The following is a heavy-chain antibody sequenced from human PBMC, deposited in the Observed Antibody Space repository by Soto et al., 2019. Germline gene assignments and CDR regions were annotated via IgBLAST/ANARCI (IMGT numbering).Heavy chain of an antibody. CDR1: GFTFSSYA. CDR2: ISYDGSNK. Sequence: GESLKISCAASGFTFSSYAMHWVRQAPGKGLEWVAVISYDGSNKYYADSVKGRFTISRDNSKNTLYLQMNSLRAEDTAVYYCARPFGKNGDLYFDYWGQGTLVTVSS. V-gene: IGHV3-30-3*01. D-gene: IGHD4-17*01. J-gene: IGHJ4*02. CDR3: ARPFGKNGDLYFDY.